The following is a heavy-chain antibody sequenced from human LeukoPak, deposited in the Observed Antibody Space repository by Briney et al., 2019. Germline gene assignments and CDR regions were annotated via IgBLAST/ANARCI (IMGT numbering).Heavy chain of an antibody. J-gene: IGHJ4*02. CDR2: MNPNSGNT. CDR1: GYTFTSYD. D-gene: IGHD1-26*01. CDR3: ARSAGVYSGSYFFDY. Sequence: ASVKVSCKASGYTFTSYDINRVRQATGQGLEWMGWMNPNSGNTGYAQKFQGRVTITRNTSISTAYMELSSLRSEDTAVYYCARSAGVYSGSYFFDYWGQGTLVTVSS. V-gene: IGHV1-8*03.